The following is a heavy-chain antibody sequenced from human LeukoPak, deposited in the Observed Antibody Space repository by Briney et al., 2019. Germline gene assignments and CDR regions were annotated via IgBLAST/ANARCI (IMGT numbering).Heavy chain of an antibody. D-gene: IGHD6-13*01. CDR1: GGSINNYY. J-gene: IGHJ3*01. Sequence: PSETLSLTCADSGGSINNYYWSRIRQPPGKGLEWIGYIYDSGSTNYNPSLQSRVTTSLDTSKNQVSLELCSVTAADTAVYYCARVAAGGPRRALDVWGQGTMVIVSS. CDR2: IYDSGST. V-gene: IGHV4-59*01. CDR3: ARVAAGGPRRALDV.